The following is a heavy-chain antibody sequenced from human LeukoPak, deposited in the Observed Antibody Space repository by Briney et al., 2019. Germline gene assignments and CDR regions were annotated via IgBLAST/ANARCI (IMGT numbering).Heavy chain of an antibody. J-gene: IGHJ4*02. CDR1: GGSFSGYY. CDR2: INHSGST. D-gene: IGHD6-13*01. CDR3: ARGRIGRQQLIDY. Sequence: SETLSLTCAVYGGSFSGYYWSWIRQPPGKGLEWIGEINHSGSTNYNPSLKSRVTISVDTSKNQFSLKLSSVTAADTAVHYCARGRIGRQQLIDYWGQGTLVTVSS. V-gene: IGHV4-34*01.